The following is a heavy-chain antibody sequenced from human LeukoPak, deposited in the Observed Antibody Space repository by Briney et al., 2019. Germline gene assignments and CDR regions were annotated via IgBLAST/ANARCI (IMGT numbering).Heavy chain of an antibody. V-gene: IGHV3-30*18. CDR1: RFTFSSYD. J-gene: IGHJ1*01. CDR3: AKDDTPFTVATIKFQH. CDR2: ISYDGSNK. D-gene: IGHD5-12*01. Sequence: GRSLRLSCAASRFTFSSYDMHWVRQAPGKGLEWVAVISYDGSNKYYADSVKGRFTISRDNSKNTLCLQMNSLRAEDTAVYYCAKDDTPFTVATIKFQHWGQGTLVTVSS.